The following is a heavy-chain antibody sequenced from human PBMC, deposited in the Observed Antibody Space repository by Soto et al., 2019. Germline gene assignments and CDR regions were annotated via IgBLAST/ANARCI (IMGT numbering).Heavy chain of an antibody. J-gene: IGHJ4*02. CDR2: IYYSGTT. D-gene: IGHD5-18*01. Sequence: SETLSLTCTVSGGSISSEGYYWGWFRQLPGKGLEWIGDIYYSGTTYHNPSLRSRLTISGDASKNQFSLKLSSVTDADTALYYCARGRGYSYGPYYFDYWGQGTQVT. V-gene: IGHV4-31*03. CDR3: ARGRGYSYGPYYFDY. CDR1: GGSISSEGYY.